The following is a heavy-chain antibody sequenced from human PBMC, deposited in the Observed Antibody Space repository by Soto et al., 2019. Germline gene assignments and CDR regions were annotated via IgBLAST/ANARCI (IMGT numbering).Heavy chain of an antibody. CDR1: GGSIISSNFY. D-gene: IGHD3-10*02. J-gene: IGHJ5*02. Sequence: SETMSLTCTVAGGSIISSNFYWGWIRQPPGKGLEWIGSAESGGNTYDNPSFRSRVTLSADTSKNQFSLTMTSVTAADTAVYYCASHVRGAVTMNWFDPWGQGTPVTVSS. V-gene: IGHV4-39*01. CDR2: AESGGNT. CDR3: ASHVRGAVTMNWFDP.